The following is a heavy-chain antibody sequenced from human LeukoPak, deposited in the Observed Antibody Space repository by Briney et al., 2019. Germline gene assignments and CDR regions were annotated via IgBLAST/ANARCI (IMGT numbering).Heavy chain of an antibody. J-gene: IGHJ3*02. D-gene: IGHD3-10*01. Sequence: GGSLRLSCAVSGFTFRNYLMHWVRQAPGKGLVWVSRMNQDESNAYADSVKGRFTISKDNAKDMLYLQMNRLRAEDTAVYFCGRGGDGIDMWGQGTTVIVSS. CDR1: GFTFRNYL. CDR2: MNQDESNA. CDR3: GRGGDGIDM. V-gene: IGHV3-74*01.